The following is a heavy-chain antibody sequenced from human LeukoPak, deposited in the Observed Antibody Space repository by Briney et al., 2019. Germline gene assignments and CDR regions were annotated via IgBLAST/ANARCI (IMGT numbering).Heavy chain of an antibody. Sequence: PSETLSLTCTVSGGSVGNYYWSWIRQSPGKGLEWIGYIYYTETSYNPSLKSRVIISADTSKNQFSLKLSSVTAADTTVYYCARGDPGHDAFDYWGQGTLVTVSS. CDR1: GGSVGNYY. CDR2: IYYTET. D-gene: IGHD1-1*01. CDR3: ARGDPGHDAFDY. V-gene: IGHV4-59*02. J-gene: IGHJ4*02.